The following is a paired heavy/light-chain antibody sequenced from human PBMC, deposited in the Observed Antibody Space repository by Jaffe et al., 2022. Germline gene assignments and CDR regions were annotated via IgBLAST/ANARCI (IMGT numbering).Light chain of an antibody. J-gene: IGKJ2*01. V-gene: IGKV3-15*01. CDR2: GAS. CDR1: QSVSSN. CDR3: QQYNNWPRMYT. Sequence: EIVMTQSPATLSVSPGERATLSCRASQSVSSNLAWYQQKPGQAPRLLIYGASTRATGIPARFSGSGSGTEFTLTISSLQSEDFAVYYCQQYNNWPRMYTFGQGTKLEIK.
Heavy chain of an antibody. D-gene: IGHD6-19*01. J-gene: IGHJ3*02. Sequence: QVQLQESGPGLVKPSETLSLTCAVSGYSISSGYYWGWIRQPPGKGLEWIGSIYHSGSTYYNPSLKSRVTISVDTSKNQFSLKLSSVTAADTAVYYCARVFVAGYSSGWSSVHNAFDIWGQGTMVTVSS. CDR2: IYHSGST. CDR3: ARVFVAGYSSGWSSVHNAFDI. CDR1: GYSISSGYY. V-gene: IGHV4-38-2*01.